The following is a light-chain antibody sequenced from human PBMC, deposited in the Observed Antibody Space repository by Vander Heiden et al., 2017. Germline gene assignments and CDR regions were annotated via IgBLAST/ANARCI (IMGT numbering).Light chain of an antibody. CDR2: DVS. V-gene: IGLV2-11*01. CDR3: CSYAGSYRV. J-gene: IGLJ2*01. CDR1: SSDVGGYNY. Sequence: QSALTQPRSVSGSPGQSCTSSGTETSSDVGGYNYVPWHQQHPGKAPKLMIDDVSKRPSGVPDRFSGSKSGNTASLTISGLQAEDEADYYCCSYAGSYRVFGGGTKLTVL.